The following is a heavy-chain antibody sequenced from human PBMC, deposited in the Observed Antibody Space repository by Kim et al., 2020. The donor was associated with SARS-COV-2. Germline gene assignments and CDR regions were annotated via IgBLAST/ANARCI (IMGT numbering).Heavy chain of an antibody. D-gene: IGHD3-10*01. CDR2: INHSGST. J-gene: IGHJ5*02. CDR1: GGSFSGYY. CDR3: ARGAAPNYRQGRENWFDP. V-gene: IGHV4-34*01. Sequence: SETLSLTCAVYGGSFSGYYWSWIRQPPGKGLEWIGEINHSGSTNYNPSLKSRVTISVDTSKNQFSLKLSSVTAADTAVYYCARGAAPNYRQGRENWFDPWGQGTLVTVSS.